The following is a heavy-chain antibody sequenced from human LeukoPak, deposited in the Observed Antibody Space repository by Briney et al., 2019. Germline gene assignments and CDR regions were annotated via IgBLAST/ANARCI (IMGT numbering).Heavy chain of an antibody. CDR1: GYTFTSNG. CDR3: ARGKERLSFDY. CDR2: INAYSGNT. D-gene: IGHD1-26*01. V-gene: IGHV1-18*01. Sequence: GASVKVSCKAFGYTFTSNGISWVRQAPGQGLEWMGWINAYSGNTNYALNVQDRATMTTDTSTSTAYLELRSLRSDDTAVYYCARGKERLSFDYWGRGNLVTVSS. J-gene: IGHJ4*02.